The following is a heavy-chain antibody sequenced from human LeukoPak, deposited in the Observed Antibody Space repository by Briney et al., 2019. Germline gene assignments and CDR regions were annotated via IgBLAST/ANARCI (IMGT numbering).Heavy chain of an antibody. CDR3: AKAGREAAYDPFGVVIIDSPDLYFDY. Sequence: PGGSLRLSCAASGFTFSSYGMHWVRQAPGKGLEWVAFIRYDGSNKYYADSVKGRFTISRDNSKNTLYLQMNSLRAEDTAVYYCAKAGREAAYDPFGVVIIDSPDLYFDYWGQGTLVTVSS. V-gene: IGHV3-30*02. CDR1: GFTFSSYG. D-gene: IGHD3-3*01. J-gene: IGHJ4*02. CDR2: IRYDGSNK.